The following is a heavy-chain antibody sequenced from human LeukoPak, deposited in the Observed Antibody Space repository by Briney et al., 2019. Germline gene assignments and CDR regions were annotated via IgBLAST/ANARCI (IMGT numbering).Heavy chain of an antibody. Sequence: ASVKVSCKASGGTFSSYAISWVRQAPGQGLEWMGRIIHILGIANYAQKFQGRVTITADKSTSTAYMELSSLRSEDTAVYYCASLLSEDDAFDIWGQGTMVTVSS. V-gene: IGHV1-69*04. D-gene: IGHD2-21*01. J-gene: IGHJ3*02. CDR3: ASLLSEDDAFDI. CDR1: GGTFSSYA. CDR2: IIHILGIA.